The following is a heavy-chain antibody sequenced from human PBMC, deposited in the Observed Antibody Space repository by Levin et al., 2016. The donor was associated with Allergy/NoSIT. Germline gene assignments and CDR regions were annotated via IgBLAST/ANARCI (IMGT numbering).Heavy chain of an antibody. D-gene: IGHD5-12*01. Sequence: SVKVSCKASGGTFSSHTFTWVRQAPGQGLEWMGKIIPIVDIVNYAQKFQGRVTITADKSTNTAYMELSSLRSDDTAVYYCARGVVATTHGGGDSWGQGTLVTVSS. J-gene: IGHJ4*02. CDR1: GGTFSSHT. CDR2: IIPIVDIV. V-gene: IGHV1-69*02. CDR3: ARGVVATTHGGGDS.